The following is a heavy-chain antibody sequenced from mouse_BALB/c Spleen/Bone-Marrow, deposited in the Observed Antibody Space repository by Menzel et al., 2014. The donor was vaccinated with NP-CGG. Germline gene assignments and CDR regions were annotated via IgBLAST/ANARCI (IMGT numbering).Heavy chain of an antibody. Sequence: QVQLQQSGTVLVRPGASVRLSCKASGYTFTNSWIHWAKQRPGQGLEWIGDIHPNSGNTNYSEKFKAKATLTVDTSSSTAYVDLSSLTSEDSAVYYCARHHRYAYYFDYWGQGTTLTVSS. CDR2: IHPNSGNT. CDR3: ARHHRYAYYFDY. V-gene: IGHV1S130*01. J-gene: IGHJ2*01. D-gene: IGHD2-14*01. CDR1: GYTFTNSW.